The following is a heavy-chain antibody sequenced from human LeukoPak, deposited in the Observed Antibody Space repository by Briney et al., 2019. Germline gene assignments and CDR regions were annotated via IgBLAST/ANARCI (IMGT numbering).Heavy chain of an antibody. CDR3: ARDRSLIAAAGLDY. V-gene: IGHV3-23*01. CDR1: GFTFSSYA. J-gene: IGHJ4*02. CDR2: ISGSGGST. D-gene: IGHD6-13*01. Sequence: GGSLRLSCAASGFTFSSYAMSWVRQAPGKGLEWVSAISGSGGSTYYADSVKGRFTTSRDNSRNTLYLQMNSLRAEDTAVYYCARDRSLIAAAGLDYWGQGTLVTVSS.